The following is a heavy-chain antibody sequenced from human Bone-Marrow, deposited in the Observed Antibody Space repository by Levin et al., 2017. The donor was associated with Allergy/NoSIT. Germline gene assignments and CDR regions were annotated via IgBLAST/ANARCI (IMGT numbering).Heavy chain of an antibody. D-gene: IGHD3-22*01. CDR2: ISSGGTS. J-gene: IGHJ6*02. CDR1: GFTFSDFY. V-gene: IGHV3-69-1*02. CDR3: PRAGYHSP. Sequence: GESLKISCAASGFTFSDFYMTWIRQAPGKGLEFVAYISSGGTSYYTDSVRGRFTISRDNASKSLFLQMSRLRVEDTAVYYCPRAGYHSPWGQGTTVTVSS.